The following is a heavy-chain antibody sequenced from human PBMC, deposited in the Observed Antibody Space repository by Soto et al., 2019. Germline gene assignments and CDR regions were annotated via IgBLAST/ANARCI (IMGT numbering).Heavy chain of an antibody. J-gene: IGHJ4*02. V-gene: IGHV3-30*18. Sequence: QVQLVESGGGVVHPGRSLRLSCVASGIDLENYGIQWVRQAPGVGLEWVAVISSDGTTKSYIDSVRGRFTISRDNSRSTVFLQMNSLRREDTAMYYCVKDGGGVRYNYNIRGDSWGQGTQVTVSS. CDR3: VKDGGGVRYNYNIRGDS. CDR2: ISSDGTTK. CDR1: GIDLENYG. D-gene: IGHD5-18*01.